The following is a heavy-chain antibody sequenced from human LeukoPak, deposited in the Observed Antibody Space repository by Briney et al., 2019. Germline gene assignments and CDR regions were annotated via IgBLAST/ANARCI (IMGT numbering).Heavy chain of an antibody. Sequence: GGSLRLSCAASGFTFSTYWMSWVRQAPGKGLEWVANIRQDGNKIYYVDSVKGRFTISRDNAKNSLYLQMNNLRAEDTAVYYCARVGNFVGSGWYDLLHGMDVWGQGTTVTVSS. V-gene: IGHV3-7*01. D-gene: IGHD6-19*01. CDR2: IRQDGNKI. CDR1: GFTFSTYW. CDR3: ARVGNFVGSGWYDLLHGMDV. J-gene: IGHJ6*02.